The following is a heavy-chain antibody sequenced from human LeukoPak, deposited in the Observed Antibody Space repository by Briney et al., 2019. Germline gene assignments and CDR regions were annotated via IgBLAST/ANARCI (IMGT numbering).Heavy chain of an antibody. J-gene: IGHJ5*02. CDR3: ARDPGYSSGLRWFDP. CDR1: GGSISSSSYY. Sequence: SETLSLTCTVSGGSISSSSYYWSWIRQPAGKGLEWIGRIYTSGSTNYNPSLKSRVTMSVDTSKNQFSLKLSSVTAADTAVYYCARDPGYSSGLRWFDPWGQGTLVTVSS. D-gene: IGHD6-19*01. V-gene: IGHV4-61*02. CDR2: IYTSGST.